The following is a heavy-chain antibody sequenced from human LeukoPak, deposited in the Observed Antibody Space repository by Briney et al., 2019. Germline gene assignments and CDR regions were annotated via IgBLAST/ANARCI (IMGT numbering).Heavy chain of an antibody. CDR1: GGSISSGGYY. Sequence: SETLSLTCTVSGGSISSGGYYWSWIRQHPGKGLEWIGYIYYSGSTYYNPSLKSRVTISVDTSKNQFSLKLSSVTAADTAVYYCARDLPSSDPGIAAAGPSDVWGQGTTVTVPS. D-gene: IGHD6-13*01. V-gene: IGHV4-31*03. CDR3: ARDLPSSDPGIAAAGPSDV. J-gene: IGHJ6*02. CDR2: IYYSGST.